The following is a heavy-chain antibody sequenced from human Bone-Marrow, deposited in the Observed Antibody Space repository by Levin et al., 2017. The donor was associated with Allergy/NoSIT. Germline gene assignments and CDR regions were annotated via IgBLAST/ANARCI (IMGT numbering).Heavy chain of an antibody. Sequence: KISCKASGYTSSSYGVSWVRQAPGQGLEWMGWISAYNRNTNYARKFQGRVTMTIDTSTNTAYMELGSLISDDTAVYYCASHYSGSYNYFDYWGQGTLVTVSS. CDR1: GYTSSSYG. J-gene: IGHJ4*02. CDR2: ISAYNRNT. CDR3: ASHYSGSYNYFDY. D-gene: IGHD1-26*01. V-gene: IGHV1-18*01.